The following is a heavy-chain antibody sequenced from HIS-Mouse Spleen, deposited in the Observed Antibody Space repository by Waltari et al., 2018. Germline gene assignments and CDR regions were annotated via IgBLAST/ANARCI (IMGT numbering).Heavy chain of an antibody. CDR3: ARIAVAGLDY. CDR1: GGPISSSSYY. CDR2: IYYSGST. D-gene: IGHD6-19*01. V-gene: IGHV4-39*07. J-gene: IGHJ4*02. Sequence: QLQLQESGPGLVKPSETLSLTCTVSGGPISSSSYYWGWIRQPPGKGLEWIGSIYYSGSTYYNPSLKSRVTISVDTSKNQFSLKLSSVTAADTAVYYCARIAVAGLDYWGQGTLVTVSS.